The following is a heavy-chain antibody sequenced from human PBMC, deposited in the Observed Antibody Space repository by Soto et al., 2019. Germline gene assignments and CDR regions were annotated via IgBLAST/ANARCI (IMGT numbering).Heavy chain of an antibody. CDR3: ARGGGGGYDY. D-gene: IGHD2-15*01. J-gene: IGHJ4*02. Sequence: PSETLSLTCAVYGGSFSGYYWSWFRQPPGKGLEWIGEINHSGSTNYNPSLKSRVTISVDTSKNQFSLKLSSVTAADTAVYYCARGGGGGYDYWGQGTLVTVSS. CDR2: INHSGST. CDR1: GGSFSGYY. V-gene: IGHV4-34*01.